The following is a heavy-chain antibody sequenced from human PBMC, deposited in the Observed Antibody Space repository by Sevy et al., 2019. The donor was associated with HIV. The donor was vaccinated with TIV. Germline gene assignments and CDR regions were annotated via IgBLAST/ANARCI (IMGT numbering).Heavy chain of an antibody. CDR3: AREIVGATSSYYYYYMDV. J-gene: IGHJ6*03. CDR2: IIPILGIA. CDR1: GGTFSSYA. Sequence: ASVKVSCKASGGTFSSYAISWVRQAPGQGLEWMGGIIPILGIANHAQKFQGRVTITADKSTSTAYMELSSLRSEDTAVYYCAREIVGATSSYYYYYMDVWGKGTTVTVSS. D-gene: IGHD1-26*01. V-gene: IGHV1-69*10.